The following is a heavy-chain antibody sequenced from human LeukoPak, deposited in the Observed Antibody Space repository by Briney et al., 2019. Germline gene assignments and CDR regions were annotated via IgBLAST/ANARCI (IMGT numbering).Heavy chain of an antibody. Sequence: ASVKVSCKASGYTFTSYGISWVRQAPGQGLEWMGWISAYNGNTNYAQKLQGRVTMTTDTSTSTAYTELRSLRSDDTAVYSCARDCSSTSRYLDYWGQGTLVTVSS. D-gene: IGHD2-2*01. CDR3: ARDCSSTSRYLDY. J-gene: IGHJ4*02. CDR2: ISAYNGNT. V-gene: IGHV1-18*01. CDR1: GYTFTSYG.